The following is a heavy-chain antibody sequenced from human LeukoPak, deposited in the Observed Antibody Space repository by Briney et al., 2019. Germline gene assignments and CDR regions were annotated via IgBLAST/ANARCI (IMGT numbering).Heavy chain of an antibody. Sequence: GGSLRLSCAASGFTFSSSAMSWVRQVPGKGLEWVSGISASGGSTSYADSVRGRFTISRDNAKNSLYLQMNSLRAEDTAVYYCASGRGRGFDAFDIWGQGTMVTVSS. CDR1: GFTFSSSA. CDR2: ISASGGST. CDR3: ASGRGRGFDAFDI. J-gene: IGHJ3*02. V-gene: IGHV3-23*01. D-gene: IGHD2-15*01.